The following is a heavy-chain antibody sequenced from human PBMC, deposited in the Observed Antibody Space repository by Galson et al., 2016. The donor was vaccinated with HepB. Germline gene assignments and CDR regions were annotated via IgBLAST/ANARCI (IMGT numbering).Heavy chain of an antibody. Sequence: SLRLSCAASGFIVSSNDMSWVRQAPGKGLEWLTFIYSGGRTDYADSVKGRFTISRDNSKNTLFLQMNNLRAEDTAVYYCARGGCSNGVCHLDAFDIWGQGTMFTVSS. V-gene: IGHV3-53*01. CDR3: ARGGCSNGVCHLDAFDI. CDR1: GFIVSSND. D-gene: IGHD2-8*01. J-gene: IGHJ3*02. CDR2: IYSGGRT.